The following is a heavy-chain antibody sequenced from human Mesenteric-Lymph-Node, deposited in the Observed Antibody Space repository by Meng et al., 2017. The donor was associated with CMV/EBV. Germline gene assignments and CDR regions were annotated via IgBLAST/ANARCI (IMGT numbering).Heavy chain of an antibody. J-gene: IGHJ5*02. CDR2: IYYSGST. CDR1: RGSISSGDYY. D-gene: IGHD6-25*01. Sequence: VSRGSISSGDYYWTWIRQPPGKGLEWIGYIYYSGSTYYHPSLKSRVTISIDTSKNQFSLRLSSVIAADTAVYYCALMIAAATNWFDPWGQGTLVTVSS. V-gene: IGHV4-30-4*08. CDR3: ALMIAAATNWFDP.